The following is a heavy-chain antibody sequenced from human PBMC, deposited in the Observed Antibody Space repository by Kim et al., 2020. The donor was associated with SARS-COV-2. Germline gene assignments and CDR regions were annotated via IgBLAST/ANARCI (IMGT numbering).Heavy chain of an antibody. CDR1: GFTFSSYG. Sequence: GGSLRLSCAASGFTFSSYGMHWVRQAPGKGLEWVAVISYDGSNKYYADSVKGRFTISRDNSKNTLYLQMNSLRAEDTAVYYCAKDSSSYSGSYPDAFDIWGQGTMVTVSS. V-gene: IGHV3-30*18. CDR2: ISYDGSNK. J-gene: IGHJ3*02. CDR3: AKDSSSYSGSYPDAFDI. D-gene: IGHD1-26*01.